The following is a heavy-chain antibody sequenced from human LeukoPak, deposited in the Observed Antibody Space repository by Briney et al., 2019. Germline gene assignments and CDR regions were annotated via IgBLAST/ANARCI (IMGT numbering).Heavy chain of an antibody. Sequence: GGSLRLSCAASGFTFSSYGMHWVRQAPGKGLEWVSGISGSGGSTYYADSVKGRFTISRDNRKDTLYLHMNSLRAGDTAVYYRAKESSTYAPQGYFDNWGQGTLVTVSS. V-gene: IGHV3-23*01. CDR2: ISGSGGST. CDR1: GFTFSSYG. CDR3: AKESSTYAPQGYFDN. J-gene: IGHJ4*02. D-gene: IGHD5/OR15-5a*01.